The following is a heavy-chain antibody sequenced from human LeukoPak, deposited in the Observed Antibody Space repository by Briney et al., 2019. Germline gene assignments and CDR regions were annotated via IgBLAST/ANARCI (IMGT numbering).Heavy chain of an antibody. CDR2: ISYDGSNK. J-gene: IGHJ3*02. V-gene: IGHV3-30*03. CDR3: ARSYSDAFDI. Sequence: GGSLRLSCAASGFTFSSYGMHWVRQAPGKGLEWVAVISYDGSNKYYADSVKGRFTISRDNSKNTLYLQMNSLRAEDTALYYCARSYSDAFDIWGQGTMVTVSS. D-gene: IGHD1-26*01. CDR1: GFTFSSYG.